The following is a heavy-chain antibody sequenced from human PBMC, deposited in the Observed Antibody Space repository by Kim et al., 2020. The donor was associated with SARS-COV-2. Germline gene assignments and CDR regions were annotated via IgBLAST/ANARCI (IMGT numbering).Heavy chain of an antibody. Sequence: GGSLRLSCAASGFTFSSYAMNWVRQAPGKGLEWVSTISGSGGNTYYADSVKGRFTISRDNSKNTLFLQMNSLRAEDTAVYYCARAYSTYNWFDPWGQGTLVTVYS. CDR3: ARAYSTYNWFDP. J-gene: IGHJ5*02. CDR2: ISGSGGNT. CDR1: GFTFSSYA. V-gene: IGHV3-23*01. D-gene: IGHD3-16*01.